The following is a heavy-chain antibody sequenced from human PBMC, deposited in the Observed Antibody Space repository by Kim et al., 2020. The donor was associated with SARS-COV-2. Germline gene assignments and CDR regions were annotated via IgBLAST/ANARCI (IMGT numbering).Heavy chain of an antibody. Sequence: STYYNPSLKSRVTISVDTSKNQFSLKRSSVTAADTAVYYCARGDSGTFDYWGQGTLVTVSS. CDR3: ARGDSGTFDY. V-gene: IGHV4-31*02. D-gene: IGHD2-15*01. J-gene: IGHJ4*02. CDR2: ST.